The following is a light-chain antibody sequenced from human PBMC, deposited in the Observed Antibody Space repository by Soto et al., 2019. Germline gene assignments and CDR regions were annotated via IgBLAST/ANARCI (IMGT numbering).Light chain of an antibody. CDR3: QQYGSSPPLT. J-gene: IGKJ3*01. CDR1: QSVSSSD. Sequence: EIVLTQSPGTLSLSPGERATLSCRASQSVSSSDLAWYQQKPGQAPRLLIYGASSRATGIPDRFSGSGSGTDFRLTISRPEPEDLAVYYCQQYGSSPPLTFGPGTKGDIK. V-gene: IGKV3-20*01. CDR2: GAS.